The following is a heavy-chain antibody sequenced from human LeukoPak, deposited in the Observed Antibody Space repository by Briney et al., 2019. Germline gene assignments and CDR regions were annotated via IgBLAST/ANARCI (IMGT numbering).Heavy chain of an antibody. D-gene: IGHD6-13*01. V-gene: IGHV3-33*01. CDR1: GFTFSSYG. J-gene: IGHJ2*01. CDR2: IWYDGSNK. Sequence: PGRSLRLSCAASGFTFSSYGMHWVRQAPGKGLEWVAVIWYDGSNKYYADSVKGRFTISRDNSKNTLYLQMNSLRAEDTAVYYCARAGWVAAAGFPRYWYFDLWGRGTLVTVSS. CDR3: ARAGWVAAAGFPRYWYFDL.